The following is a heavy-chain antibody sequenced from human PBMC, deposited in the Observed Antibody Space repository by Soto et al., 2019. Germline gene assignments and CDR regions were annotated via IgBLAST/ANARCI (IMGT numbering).Heavy chain of an antibody. V-gene: IGHV3-21*01. CDR3: ARAGGSGYCTNGVYYHLDD. CDR2: ISSSSYI. J-gene: IGHJ4*02. CDR1: GFTFISYS. D-gene: IGHD2-8*01. Sequence: GGSLRLSCAASGFTFISYSMNWVRQAPWKGLEWVSSISSSSYIYYADSVKGRFTISRDNAKNSLYLQMNSLRAEDTAVYYCARAGGSGYCTNGVYYHLDDWGQGSLGTVS.